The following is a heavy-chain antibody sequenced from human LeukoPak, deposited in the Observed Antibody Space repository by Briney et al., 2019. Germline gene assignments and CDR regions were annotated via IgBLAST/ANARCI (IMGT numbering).Heavy chain of an antibody. V-gene: IGHV3-30*18. D-gene: IGHD3-22*01. J-gene: IGHJ4*02. CDR1: GFTFSNYW. CDR3: AKRGVVIRVILVGFHKEAYYFDS. Sequence: GGSLRLSCAASGFTFSNYWMTWVRQAPGKGLEWVAVISYNGSNEYYAGSVKGRFTISKDNPKNTLYLQMNSLRAEDTAVYFCAKRGVVIRVILVGFHKEAYYFDSWGQGALVTVSS. CDR2: ISYNGSNE.